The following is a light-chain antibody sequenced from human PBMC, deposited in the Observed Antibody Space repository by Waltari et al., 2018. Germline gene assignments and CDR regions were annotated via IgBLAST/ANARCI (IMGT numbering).Light chain of an antibody. J-gene: IGKJ4*01. CDR1: QSVSSY. CDR2: DAS. CDR3: QQRSNWPLT. Sequence: DIVLTQSPATLSLSPGERATLSCRASQSVSSYLAWYQQKPGQAPRLLIYDASNRATGIPARFSGSGSGTVFTLAISSLDPEDFAVYYCQQRSNWPLTFGGGTKVEIK. V-gene: IGKV3-11*01.